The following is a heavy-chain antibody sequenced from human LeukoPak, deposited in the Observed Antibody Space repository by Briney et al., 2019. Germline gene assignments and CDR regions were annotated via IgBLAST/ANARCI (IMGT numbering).Heavy chain of an antibody. V-gene: IGHV1-46*01. J-gene: IGHJ6*03. Sequence: ASVKVSCKASGYTFTSYYMHWVRQAPGQGLERMGIINPSGGSTSYAQKFQGRVTMTRDTSTSTVYMELSSLRSEDTAVYYCARDVFRWNPYGSGSYNYYYMDVWGKGTTVTISS. CDR3: ARDVFRWNPYGSGSYNYYYMDV. CDR2: INPSGGST. D-gene: IGHD3-10*01. CDR1: GYTFTSYY.